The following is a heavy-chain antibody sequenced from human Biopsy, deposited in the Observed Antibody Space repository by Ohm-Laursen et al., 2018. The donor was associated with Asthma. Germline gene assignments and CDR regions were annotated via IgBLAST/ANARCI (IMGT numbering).Heavy chain of an antibody. CDR3: ARGQKSPGDRWFDP. D-gene: IGHD7-27*01. CDR2: INPNSGGT. V-gene: IGHV1-2*06. J-gene: IGHJ5*02. Sequence: ASVKVFCKTSGYTFIGYHIHWVRQAPGQGLESMGRINPNSGGTNYAQKFQGRVTMTSDTSISTAYMELSRLRSDDTALYYCARGQKSPGDRWFDPWGQGTLVTVSS. CDR1: GYTFIGYH.